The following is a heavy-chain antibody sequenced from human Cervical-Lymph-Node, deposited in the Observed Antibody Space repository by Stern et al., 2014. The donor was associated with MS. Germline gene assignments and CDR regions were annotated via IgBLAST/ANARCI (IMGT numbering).Heavy chain of an antibody. CDR3: ARDARTVTTYLRFDP. J-gene: IGHJ5*02. CDR1: GGSISSGSYY. D-gene: IGHD4-17*01. V-gene: IGHV4-61*02. CDR2: IYTSGST. Sequence: QVQLQESGPGLVKPSQTLSLTCTVSGGSISSGSYYWSWIRQPAGKGLEWIGRIYTSGSTNYNPSLKSRVTISVDTSKNQFSLKLSSGPAADTAVYYCARDARTVTTYLRFDPWGQGTLVTVSS.